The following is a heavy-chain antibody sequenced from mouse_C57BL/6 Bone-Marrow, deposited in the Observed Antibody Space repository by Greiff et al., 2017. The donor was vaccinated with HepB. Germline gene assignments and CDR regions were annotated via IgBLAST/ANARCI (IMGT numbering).Heavy chain of an antibody. CDR1: GYTFTDYY. CDR3: ARTFITTVVPANWEEGSFDY. CDR2: INPYNGGT. V-gene: IGHV1-19*01. Sequence: VQLKESGPVLVKPGASVKMSCKASGYTFTDYYMNWVKQSHGKSLEWIGVINPYNGGTSYNQKFKGKATLTVDKSSSTAYMELNSLTSEDSAVYYCARTFITTVVPANWEEGSFDYWGQGTTLTVSS. D-gene: IGHD1-1*01. J-gene: IGHJ2*01.